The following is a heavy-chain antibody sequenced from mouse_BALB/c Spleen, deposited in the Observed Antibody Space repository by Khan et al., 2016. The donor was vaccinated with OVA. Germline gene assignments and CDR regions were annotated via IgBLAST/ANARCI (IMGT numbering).Heavy chain of an antibody. CDR1: GFTIKDYD. CDR3: ARTGYGNYGFAY. D-gene: IGHD2-1*01. Sequence: VQLKQSGAELVRPGALVKLSCKASGFTIKDYDMNWVKQRPEQGLEWIGWIDPENGDTTYDQEFQGKAIITADTTANTAYLQLSSLTSEDTAVYYCARTGYGNYGFAYWGQGTLVTVSA. CDR2: IDPENGDT. J-gene: IGHJ3*01. V-gene: IGHV14-1*02.